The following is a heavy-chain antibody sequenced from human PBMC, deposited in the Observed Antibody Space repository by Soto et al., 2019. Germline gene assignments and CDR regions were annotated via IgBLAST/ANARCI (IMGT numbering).Heavy chain of an antibody. D-gene: IGHD3-22*01. J-gene: IGHJ4*02. CDR1: GDSITSSTYY. CDR3: ARQSYDSSDYFDY. CDR2: IYYSGST. V-gene: IGHV4-39*01. Sequence: QVQLQESGPGLVKPSETLSLTCTVSGDSITSSTYYWGWIRQPPGKGLEWIGSIYYSGSTYYNPSLNSRVTLSLDTSRIHFSLKLISVTAADTAVYYCARQSYDSSDYFDYWGQGTLVTVSS.